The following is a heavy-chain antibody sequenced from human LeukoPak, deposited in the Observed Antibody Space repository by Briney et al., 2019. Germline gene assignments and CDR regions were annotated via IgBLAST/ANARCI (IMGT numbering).Heavy chain of an antibody. CDR2: IYYRGCT. D-gene: IGHD3-3*01. CDR3: ARQGPYYDFWSGYSPNFDY. Sequence: KPSETLSLTCTVSRGSTSSSSYYWGWIRQPPGKGLEWIGSIYYRGCTYYNPSLKSRATISVDTSKNHFSRKLSSVTAADAAVYYCARQGPYYDFWSGYSPNFDYWGQGTLVTVSS. J-gene: IGHJ4*02. V-gene: IGHV4-39*01. CDR1: RGSTSSSSYY.